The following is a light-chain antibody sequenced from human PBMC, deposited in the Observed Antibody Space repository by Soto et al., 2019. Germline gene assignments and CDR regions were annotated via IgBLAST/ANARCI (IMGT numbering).Light chain of an antibody. CDR2: AAS. CDR1: QSISSW. Sequence: DSPMTQSPSTLSASVGDRVTITCRASQSISSWLAWYQQKPGKAPKLLIYAASTLQSGVPSRFSGSGSGTDSTLTISSLQPEDFATYYCQQLNSYPITFGQGTRLEI. J-gene: IGKJ5*01. CDR3: QQLNSYPIT. V-gene: IGKV1-5*01.